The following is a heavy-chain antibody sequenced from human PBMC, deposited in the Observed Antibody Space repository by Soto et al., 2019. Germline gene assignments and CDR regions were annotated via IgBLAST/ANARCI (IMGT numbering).Heavy chain of an antibody. Sequence: GGSLRLSCAASGFSFSTYGMHWVRQAPGKGLEWVAVLWYDGSNKCYGDSVKGRFTIFRDNSKNTVDLQMNSLRAEDTAVYYCAREGRSRSFSRGHKDLGYWGPGTLVTVSS. CDR1: GFSFSTYG. CDR2: LWYDGSNK. V-gene: IGHV3-33*01. J-gene: IGHJ4*02. CDR3: AREGRSRSFSRGHKDLGY. D-gene: IGHD3-16*02.